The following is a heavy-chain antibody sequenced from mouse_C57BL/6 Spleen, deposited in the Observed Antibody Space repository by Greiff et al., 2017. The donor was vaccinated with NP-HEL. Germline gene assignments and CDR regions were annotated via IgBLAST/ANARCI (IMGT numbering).Heavy chain of an antibody. V-gene: IGHV7-3*01. D-gene: IGHD1-1*01. CDR3: ARFYYYGSYAMDY. CDR1: GFTFTDYY. J-gene: IGHJ4*01. CDR2: IRNKANGYTT. Sequence: EVKLEESGGGLVQPGGSLSLSCAASGFTFTDYYMSWVRQPPGKALEWLGFIRNKANGYTTEYSASVKGRFTISRDNSQSILYLQMNALRAEDSATYYCARFYYYGSYAMDYWGQGTSVTVSS.